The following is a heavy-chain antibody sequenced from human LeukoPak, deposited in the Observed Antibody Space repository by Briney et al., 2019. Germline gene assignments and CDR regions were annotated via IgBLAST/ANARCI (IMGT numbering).Heavy chain of an antibody. J-gene: IGHJ4*02. CDR3: AREDSSSNSFDY. CDR1: GFTFSSYG. CDR2: IWYDGSNK. Sequence: PGGSLRLSCAASGFTFSSYGMHWVRQAPGKGLEWVAVIWYDGSNKYYADSVKGRFTISRDNSKNPLYLQMNSLRAEDTAVYYCAREDSSSNSFDYWGQGTLVTVSS. D-gene: IGHD6-6*01. V-gene: IGHV3-33*01.